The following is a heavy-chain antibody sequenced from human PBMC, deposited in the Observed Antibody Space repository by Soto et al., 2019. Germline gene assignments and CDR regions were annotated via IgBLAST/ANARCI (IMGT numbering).Heavy chain of an antibody. J-gene: IGHJ4*02. CDR1: GLTFSSYG. V-gene: IGHV3-30*18. CDR2: ISYDGGDK. D-gene: IGHD1-20*01. Sequence: QVQLVESGGGVVQPGRSLRLSCTASGLTFSSYGMHWVRLAPGKGLEWVAVISYDGGDKYYTDSVKGRFTISRDNSKSTLYLQMNSLRTDDTAVYYCAKSHPITVISLEYWGQGTLVTVSS. CDR3: AKSHPITVISLEY.